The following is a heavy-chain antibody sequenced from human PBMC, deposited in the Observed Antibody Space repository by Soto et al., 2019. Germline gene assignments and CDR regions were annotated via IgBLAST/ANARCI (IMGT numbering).Heavy chain of an antibody. D-gene: IGHD3-16*01. J-gene: IGHJ6*02. Sequence: GGSLRLSCAASGFTSSSYAMHWVRQAPGKGLEWVAVISYDGSNKYSADSVKGRFTISRDNSKNTLYLQMNSLRAEDTAVYYCARDEAMISGYGMDVWGQGTTVTVSS. CDR2: ISYDGSNK. CDR1: GFTSSSYA. V-gene: IGHV3-30-3*01. CDR3: ARDEAMISGYGMDV.